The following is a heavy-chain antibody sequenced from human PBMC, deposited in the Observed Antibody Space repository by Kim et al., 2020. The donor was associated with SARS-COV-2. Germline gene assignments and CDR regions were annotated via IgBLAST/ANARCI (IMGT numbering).Heavy chain of an antibody. J-gene: IGHJ4*02. Sequence: VKGRFTISRDNAKNSLYLQMNSLRAEDTALYYCAKDLRVAVVVVAASFDYWGQGTLVTVSS. V-gene: IGHV3-9*01. CDR3: AKDLRVAVVVVAASFDY. D-gene: IGHD2-15*01.